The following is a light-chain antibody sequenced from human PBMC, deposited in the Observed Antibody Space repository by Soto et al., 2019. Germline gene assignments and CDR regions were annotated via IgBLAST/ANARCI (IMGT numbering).Light chain of an antibody. Sequence: QSVLTQPPSVSGAPGQRVTISCTGSSSNIGAGFDVHWYQQFPGTAPKLLLYGNNNRPSGVPDRFSGSKSDTSASLAITGLQAEDEADYYFQSFWVFGGGTKLTVL. CDR1: SSNIGAGFD. V-gene: IGLV1-40*01. CDR3: QSFWV. CDR2: GNN. J-gene: IGLJ3*02.